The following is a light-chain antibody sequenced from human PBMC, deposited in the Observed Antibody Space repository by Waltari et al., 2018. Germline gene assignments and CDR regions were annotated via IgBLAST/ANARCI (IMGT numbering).Light chain of an antibody. J-gene: IGLJ3*02. Sequence: QLVLTQSPSASASLGASVKLTCTLSSGHSSNIVAWLQQTQGKGPRYMMKVNSDGSHTKGDEIPDRFSGSSSGAERYLTITGLQAEDEADYYCQTGGHGTWVFGGGTKLTVL. CDR2: VNSDGSH. V-gene: IGLV4-69*01. CDR1: SGHSSNI. CDR3: QTGGHGTWV.